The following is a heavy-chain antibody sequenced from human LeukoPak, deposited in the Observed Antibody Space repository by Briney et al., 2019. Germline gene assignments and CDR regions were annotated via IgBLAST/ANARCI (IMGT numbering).Heavy chain of an antibody. CDR1: GFTFSSYW. J-gene: IGHJ3*02. D-gene: IGHD5-18*01. CDR2: IKQDGSEK. CDR3: ARSPGYSYGPPSAFDI. V-gene: IGHV3-7*01. Sequence: GGSLRLSCAASGFTFSSYWMSWVRQAPGKGLEWVANIKQDGSEKYYVDSVKGRFTISRDNAKNSLYLQMNSLRAEDTAVYYCARSPGYSYGPPSAFDIWGQGTMVTVSS.